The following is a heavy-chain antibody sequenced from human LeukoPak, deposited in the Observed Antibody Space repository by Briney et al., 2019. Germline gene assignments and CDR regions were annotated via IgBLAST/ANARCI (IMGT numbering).Heavy chain of an antibody. Sequence: SETLSLTCTVSGYSISSGFYWGWIRQPPGKGLEWIGRIYTSGSTNYNPSLKSRVTISVDTSKNQFSLKLSSVTAADTAVYYCARGRITMVRGVIIGYFDYWGQGTLVTVSS. V-gene: IGHV4-38-2*02. D-gene: IGHD3-10*01. CDR1: GYSISSGFY. J-gene: IGHJ4*02. CDR2: IYTSGST. CDR3: ARGRITMVRGVIIGYFDY.